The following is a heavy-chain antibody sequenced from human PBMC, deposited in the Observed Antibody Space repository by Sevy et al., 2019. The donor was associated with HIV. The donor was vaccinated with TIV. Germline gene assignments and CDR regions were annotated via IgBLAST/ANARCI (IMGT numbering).Heavy chain of an antibody. D-gene: IGHD2-2*01. J-gene: IGHJ4*02. CDR3: ARQRGVVLVPAAPFDY. CDR1: GFTFDDYA. V-gene: IGHV3-9*01. Sequence: GGSLRLSCAASGFTFDDYAMHWVRQAPGKGLEWVSGISWNSGTIGYADSVKGRFTISRDNAKNSLYLQMNSLRAEDTALYYSARQRGVVLVPAAPFDYWGQGTLVTVSS. CDR2: ISWNSGTI.